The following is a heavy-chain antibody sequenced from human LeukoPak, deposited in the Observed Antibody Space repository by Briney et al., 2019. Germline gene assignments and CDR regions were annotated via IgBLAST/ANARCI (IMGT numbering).Heavy chain of an antibody. V-gene: IGHV4-34*01. CDR1: GGSISSYH. CDR3: ARGRGGSYYFDY. J-gene: IGHJ4*02. D-gene: IGHD1-26*01. Sequence: SETLSLTCTVSGGSISSYHWSWIRQPPGKGLEWIGEINHSGSTNYNPSLKSRVTISVDTSKNQFSLKLSSVTAADTAVYYCARGRGGSYYFDYWGQGTLVTVSS. CDR2: INHSGST.